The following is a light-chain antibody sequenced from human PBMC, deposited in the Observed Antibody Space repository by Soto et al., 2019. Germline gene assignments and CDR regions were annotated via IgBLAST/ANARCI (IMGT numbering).Light chain of an antibody. V-gene: IGLV2-23*01. CDR2: EGN. CDR3: CSYAGTKTLV. Sequence: QSALTQPASVSGSPGQSITISCTGTSSDVGSYNHVSWYQQHPGKAPKLMIYEGNKRPSGVSNRFSGSKSANTASLTISGLQTEDEADYYCCSYAGTKTLVFGTGTKLTVL. CDR1: SSDVGSYNH. J-gene: IGLJ1*01.